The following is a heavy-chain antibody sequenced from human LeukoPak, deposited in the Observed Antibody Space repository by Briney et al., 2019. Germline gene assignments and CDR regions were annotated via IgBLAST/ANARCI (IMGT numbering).Heavy chain of an antibody. D-gene: IGHD4-17*01. J-gene: IGHJ5*01. CDR1: GGSVSSGYFC. V-gene: IGHV4-30-4*01. Sequence: SETLSLTCTVSGGSVSSGYFCWTWIRQSPGKGLEWIGNIYSSGSTYYNPSLKSRITISFDMSKNQFSLRMTSVTAADTAVYYCARAVNGDPRGWFDPWGQGTLVTVAS. CDR3: ARAVNGDPRGWFDP. CDR2: IYSSGST.